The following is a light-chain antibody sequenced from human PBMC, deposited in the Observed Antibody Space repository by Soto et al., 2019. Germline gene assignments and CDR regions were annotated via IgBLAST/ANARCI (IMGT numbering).Light chain of an antibody. CDR2: DVT. Sequence: QSALTQPASVSGSPGRSGTISCTGTSTDVGDFNYVSWYQHLPGRAPKLIIYDVTNRPSGISYRFSASKSGRTASLTISGLQAEDEADYYCSSHSSSTTHVVFGGGTKLTVL. CDR3: SSHSSSTTHVV. CDR1: STDVGDFNY. J-gene: IGLJ2*01. V-gene: IGLV2-14*03.